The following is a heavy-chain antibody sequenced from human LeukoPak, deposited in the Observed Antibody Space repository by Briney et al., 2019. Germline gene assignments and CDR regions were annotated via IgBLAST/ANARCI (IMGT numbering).Heavy chain of an antibody. CDR1: GYTFTGYY. J-gene: IGHJ5*02. CDR2: INPNSGGT. V-gene: IGHV1-2*02. CDR3: ARDPVYYDSSGFNWFDP. Sequence: GASVKVSCKASGYTFTGYYMHWVRQAPGQGLEWMGWINPNSGGTNYAQKFRGRVAMTRDTSISTAYMELSRLRSDDTAVYYCARDPVYYDSSGFNWFDPWGQGTLVTVS. D-gene: IGHD3-22*01.